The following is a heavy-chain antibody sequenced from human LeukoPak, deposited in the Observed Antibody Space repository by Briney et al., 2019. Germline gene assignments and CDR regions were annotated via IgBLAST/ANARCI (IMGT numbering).Heavy chain of an antibody. D-gene: IGHD3-22*01. CDR2: INWNGGAT. Sequence: GGSLRLSCAASGFTFNDYGMSWVRQGPGKGLEWVSGINWNGGATGYADSVRGRFTISRDNAKNSLYLQMNSLRAEDTALYYCARDKHYYDSSNYVWGQGTLVTVSS. J-gene: IGHJ4*02. V-gene: IGHV3-20*04. CDR3: ARDKHYYDSSNYV. CDR1: GFTFNDYG.